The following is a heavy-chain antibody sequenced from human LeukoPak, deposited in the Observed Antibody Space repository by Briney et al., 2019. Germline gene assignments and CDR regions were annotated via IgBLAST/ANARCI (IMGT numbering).Heavy chain of an antibody. CDR2: IYPSGST. D-gene: IGHD4-17*01. Sequence: SETLSLTCTVSGRSISGFHWSWIRQPAGKGLEWIGRIYPSGSTNHNPSLEGRVTMSADTSKNQFSLRLSAVTAADTAVYYCARETGDYGTFDIWGQGTMVTVSS. CDR1: GRSISGFH. V-gene: IGHV4-4*07. J-gene: IGHJ3*02. CDR3: ARETGDYGTFDI.